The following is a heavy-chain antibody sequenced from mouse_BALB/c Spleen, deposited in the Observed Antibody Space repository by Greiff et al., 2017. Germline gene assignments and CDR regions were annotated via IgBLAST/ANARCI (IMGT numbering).Heavy chain of an antibody. CDR3: ARQGDNYRYDAYYFDY. J-gene: IGHJ2*01. D-gene: IGHD2-14*01. Sequence: EVQVVESGGGLVKLGGSLKLSCAASGFTFSSYYMSWVRQTPEKRLELVAAINSNGGSTYYPDTVKGRFTISRDNATNTLYLQMSSLKSEDTALYYCARQGDNYRYDAYYFDYWGQGTTLTVSS. V-gene: IGHV5-6-2*01. CDR2: INSNGGST. CDR1: GFTFSSYY.